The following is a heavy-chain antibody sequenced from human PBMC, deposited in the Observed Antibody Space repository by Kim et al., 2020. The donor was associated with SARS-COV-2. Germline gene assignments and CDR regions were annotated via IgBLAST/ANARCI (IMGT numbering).Heavy chain of an antibody. V-gene: IGHV1-3*01. CDR1: GYTFTNYA. Sequence: ASVKVSCKASGYTFTNYAMYWVRQAPVQRLEWMGWINAGNGNTKYSQKFQGRVTITRDTSASTAYMELSRLRSEDTVVYYCARAIEDYGDPFFDCWSQGTLVTVSS. J-gene: IGHJ4*02. CDR3: ARAIEDYGDPFFDC. D-gene: IGHD4-17*01. CDR2: INAGNGNT.